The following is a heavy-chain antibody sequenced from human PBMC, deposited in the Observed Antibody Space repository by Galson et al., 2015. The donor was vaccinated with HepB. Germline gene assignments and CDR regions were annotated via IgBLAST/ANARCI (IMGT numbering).Heavy chain of an antibody. CDR2: ISGAGHNT. J-gene: IGHJ4*02. CDR1: GFSFDTYA. D-gene: IGHD3/OR15-3a*01. CDR3: AKDPDFDFYSEKSTTFDY. Sequence: SLRLSCAASGFSFDTYAISWVRQAPGKGLEWVSTISGAGHNTYYADAVRGRFTISRDNSMNTVYLQMISLGAVDTAMYYCAKDPDFDFYSEKSTTFDYWGRGTLVTVSS. V-gene: IGHV3-23*01.